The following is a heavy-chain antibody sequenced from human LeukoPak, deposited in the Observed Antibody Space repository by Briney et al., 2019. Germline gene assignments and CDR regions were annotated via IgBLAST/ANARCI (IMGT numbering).Heavy chain of an antibody. Sequence: PSQTLSLTCTVSGGSISSGSYYWSWIRQPAGKGLEWIGRIYTSGSTNYNPSLKSRVTISVDTSKNQFSLELSSVTAADTAVYYCARDRINSGSYREDYWGQGTLVTVSS. D-gene: IGHD1-26*01. CDR3: ARDRINSGSYREDY. V-gene: IGHV4-61*02. CDR2: IYTSGST. J-gene: IGHJ4*02. CDR1: GGSISSGSYY.